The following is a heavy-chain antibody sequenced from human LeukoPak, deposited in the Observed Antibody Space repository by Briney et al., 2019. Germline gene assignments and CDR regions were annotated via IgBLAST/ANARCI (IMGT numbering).Heavy chain of an antibody. CDR3: ARHGITMVRGVSHNWFDP. Sequence: PSETLSLTCTVSGGSISSSSYYWGWIRQPPGKGLEWIGSIYYSGSTYYNPSLKSRVTIPVDTSKNQFSLKLSSVTAADTAVYYCARHGITMVRGVSHNWFDPWGQGTLVTVSS. CDR2: IYYSGST. CDR1: GGSISSSSYY. D-gene: IGHD3-10*01. J-gene: IGHJ5*02. V-gene: IGHV4-39*01.